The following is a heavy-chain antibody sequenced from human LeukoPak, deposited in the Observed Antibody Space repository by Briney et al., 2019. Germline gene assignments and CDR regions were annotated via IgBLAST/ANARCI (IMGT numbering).Heavy chain of an antibody. CDR2: ISAYNGNT. V-gene: IGHV1-18*01. CDR3: ARDITLTYYDFWSGAYYFDY. D-gene: IGHD3-3*01. CDR1: GYTFTSYG. Sequence: ASVKVSCKASGYTFTSYGISWVRQAPGRGLEWMGCISAYNGNTNYAQKLQGRVTMTTDTSTSTAYMELRSLRSDDTAVYYCARDITLTYYDFWSGAYYFDYWGQGTLVTVSS. J-gene: IGHJ4*02.